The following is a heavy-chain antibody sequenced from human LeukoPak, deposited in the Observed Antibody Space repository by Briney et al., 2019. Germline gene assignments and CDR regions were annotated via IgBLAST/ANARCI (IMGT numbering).Heavy chain of an antibody. V-gene: IGHV1-69*01. J-gene: IGHJ3*02. CDR2: IIPIFGTA. CDR3: ARVLGLGNPSAFDI. Sequence: GASVKVSCKASGGTFSSYAISWVRQAPGQGLEWMGGIIPIFGTANYAQKFQGRVTITADESTSTAYMELSSLRSEDTAVYYCARVLGLGNPSAFDIWGQGTMVTVSS. D-gene: IGHD7-27*01. CDR1: GGTFSSYA.